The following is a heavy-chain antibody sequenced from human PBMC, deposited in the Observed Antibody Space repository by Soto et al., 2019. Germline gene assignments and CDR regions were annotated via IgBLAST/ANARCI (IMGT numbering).Heavy chain of an antibody. Sequence: QVQLVQSGAEVKKPGSSVKVSCKASGGTFSSYTISWVRQAPGQGLEWMGRIIPILGIANYAQKFQGRVTITADKSTSTAYMELSSLRSEDTAVYYCVRESGGDLPDYWGQGTLVTVSS. V-gene: IGHV1-69*08. CDR2: IIPILGIA. J-gene: IGHJ4*02. CDR3: VRESGGDLPDY. D-gene: IGHD4-17*01. CDR1: GGTFSSYT.